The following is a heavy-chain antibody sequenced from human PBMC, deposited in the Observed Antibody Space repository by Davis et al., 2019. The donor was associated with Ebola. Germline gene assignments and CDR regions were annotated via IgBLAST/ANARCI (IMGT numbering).Heavy chain of an antibody. CDR1: GFTFSNAW. D-gene: IGHD3-10*01. CDR3: TTSLLWFGELLYLPVDYYGMDV. J-gene: IGHJ6*02. CDR2: IKSKTDGGTT. Sequence: GGSLRLSCAASGFTFSNAWMSWVRQAPGKGLEWVGRIKSKTDGGTTDYAAPVKGRFTISRDDSKNTLYLQMNSLKTEDTAVYYCTTSLLWFGELLYLPVDYYGMDVWGQGTTVTVSS. V-gene: IGHV3-15*01.